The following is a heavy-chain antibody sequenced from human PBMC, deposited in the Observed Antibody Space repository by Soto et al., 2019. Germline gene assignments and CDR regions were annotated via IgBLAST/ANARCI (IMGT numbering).Heavy chain of an antibody. CDR3: VHCSYYGYYYDY. D-gene: IGHD3-10*01. V-gene: IGHV2-5*02. CDR2: TYWDDDK. Sequence: QITLKESGPTLVKPTQPLTLTCTFSGFSLSTSPVGVGWIRQPPGKALEWLALTYWDDDKRYSPSLKSRLTITQDTSKSQVVLTMANMNLVDTATYYCVHCSYYGYYYDYWGQGILVTVSS. J-gene: IGHJ4*02. CDR1: GFSLSTSPVG.